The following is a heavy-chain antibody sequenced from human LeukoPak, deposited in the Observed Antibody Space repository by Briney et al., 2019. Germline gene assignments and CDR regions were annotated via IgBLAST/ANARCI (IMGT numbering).Heavy chain of an antibody. V-gene: IGHV4-34*01. D-gene: IGHD5-12*01. CDR2: INHSGST. CDR1: GGSFSGYY. Sequence: SETLSLTCAVYGGSFSGYYWSWIRQPPGKGLEWIGEINHSGSTNYTPSLKSRVTISVDTSKNQFSLKLSSVTAADTAVYYCVQGGYSLLFDYWGQGTLVTVSS. CDR3: VQGGYSLLFDY. J-gene: IGHJ4*02.